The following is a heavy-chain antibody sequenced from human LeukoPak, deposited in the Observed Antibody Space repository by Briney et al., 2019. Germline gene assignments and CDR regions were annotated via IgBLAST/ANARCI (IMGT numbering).Heavy chain of an antibody. D-gene: IGHD6-13*01. CDR3: ARERVSGMAAPLDY. CDR2: ISYDGSNK. Sequence: GRSLRLSCAASGFTFSSYAMHWVRQAPGKGLEWVAVISYDGSNKYYADSVKGRFTISRDNSKNTLYLQMNSLRAEDTAVYYCARERVSGMAAPLDYWGQGTLVTVSS. J-gene: IGHJ4*02. V-gene: IGHV3-30*04. CDR1: GFTFSSYA.